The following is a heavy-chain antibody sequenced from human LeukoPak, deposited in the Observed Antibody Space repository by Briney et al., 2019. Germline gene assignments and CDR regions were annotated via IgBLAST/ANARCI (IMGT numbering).Heavy chain of an antibody. CDR3: ARYYDSTGSFDY. D-gene: IGHD3-22*01. Sequence: PETLSLTCTVSGDSVSRSSYYWTWIRQPPGKGLEWIGYIYYIGSTNYNPSLKGRLTMSVDTSRNQFSLRLSSVIAADTAVYYCARYYDSTGSFDYWGQRTLVTVSS. CDR2: IYYIGST. V-gene: IGHV4-61*01. J-gene: IGHJ4*02. CDR1: GDSVSRSSYY.